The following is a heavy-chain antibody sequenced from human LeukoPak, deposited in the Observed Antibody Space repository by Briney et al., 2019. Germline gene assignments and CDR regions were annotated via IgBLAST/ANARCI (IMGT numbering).Heavy chain of an antibody. J-gene: IGHJ4*02. CDR2: IYHRGST. CDR3: ASPPTQALGGVYYFDY. V-gene: IGHV4-38-2*01. CDR1: GYSICSGYY. Sequence: PSETLSLXCSVSGYSICSGYYWGWTRQPPWEGLEWIGSIYHRGSTYYNLSHKSRVTISVDTSKTQFSLKRSSVTAADTAVYYCASPPTQALGGVYYFDYWGQGTLVTVSS. D-gene: IGHD1-26*01.